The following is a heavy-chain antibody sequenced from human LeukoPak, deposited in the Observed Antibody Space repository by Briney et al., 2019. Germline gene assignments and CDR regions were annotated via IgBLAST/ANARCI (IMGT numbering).Heavy chain of an antibody. CDR3: AKTYYYGSGTFSFDH. V-gene: IGHV3-23*01. D-gene: IGHD3-10*01. J-gene: IGHJ4*02. CDR1: GFTFINYA. Sequence: GGSLRLSCAASGFTFINYAMTWVRQAPGKGLEWVSGISCRGDRTHYADSVKGRFTISRDNSKNMVYMQMDSLRAEDTALYYCAKTYYYGSGTFSFDHWGQGNLVTVSS. CDR2: ISCRGDRT.